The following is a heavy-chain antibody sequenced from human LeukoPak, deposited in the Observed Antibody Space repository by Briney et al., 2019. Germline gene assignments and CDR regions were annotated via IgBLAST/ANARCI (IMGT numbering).Heavy chain of an antibody. J-gene: IGHJ5*02. CDR1: GGSISGYY. V-gene: IGHV4-4*07. CDR3: ARLNTMVRGVMAIRKKYNWFDP. D-gene: IGHD3-10*01. Sequence: SETLSLTCTVSGGSISGYYWNWIRQPAGKGLEWIGRIFHSGSTNYNPSLNSRVTMSVDTSKNQFSLKLSSVTAADTAVYYCARLNTMVRGVMAIRKKYNWFDPWGQGTLVTVSS. CDR2: IFHSGST.